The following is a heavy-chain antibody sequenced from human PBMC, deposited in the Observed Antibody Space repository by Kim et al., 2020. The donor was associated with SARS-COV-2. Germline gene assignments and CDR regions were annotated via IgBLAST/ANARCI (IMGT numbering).Heavy chain of an antibody. CDR2: INCKTGVT. D-gene: IGHD2-2*03. V-gene: IGHV1-2*02. J-gene: IGHJ4*02. CDR3: ATWIPVPTGRVPY. Sequence: APVKVSCKASGYTFSDYHIHWVRQAPGQGLEWMAWINCKTGVTEYAQMFQGRITVTRDTSISTAYMDVSGLMSDDTAVYYCATWIPVPTGRVPYWGQGTLVTVSS. CDR1: GYTFSDYH.